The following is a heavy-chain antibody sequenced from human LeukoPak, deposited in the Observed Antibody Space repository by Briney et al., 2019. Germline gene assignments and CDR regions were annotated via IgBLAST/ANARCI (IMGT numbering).Heavy chain of an antibody. CDR1: GASISRYY. CDR2: MYTSGST. Sequence: SETLSLTCSVSGASISRYYWSWIRQPAGKGLEWIGRMYTSGSTNYNPSLKSRVTMSVDTSKNQFSLKLSSVTAADTAVYYCARVYRLWFGEYYFDYWGQGTLVTVSS. D-gene: IGHD3-10*01. J-gene: IGHJ4*02. CDR3: ARVYRLWFGEYYFDY. V-gene: IGHV4-4*07.